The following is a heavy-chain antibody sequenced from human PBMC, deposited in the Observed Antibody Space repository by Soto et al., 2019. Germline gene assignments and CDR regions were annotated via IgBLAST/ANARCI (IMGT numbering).Heavy chain of an antibody. CDR3: ARSYSGTFYGYDT. Sequence: SETLSLTXTVSGGSISSYHWSWIRQSPGKGLEWIGYVFYTGSTKYNPALKRRVTISVDTSKNQFSLKLSSVSAADTGLYYCARSYSGTFYGYDTWGQGILVTGLL. CDR2: VFYTGST. V-gene: IGHV4-59*01. J-gene: IGHJ5*02. CDR1: GGSISSYH. D-gene: IGHD1-26*01.